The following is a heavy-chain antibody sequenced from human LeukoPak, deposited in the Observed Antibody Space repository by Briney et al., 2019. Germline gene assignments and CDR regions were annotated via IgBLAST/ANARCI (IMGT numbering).Heavy chain of an antibody. CDR1: GFTFSDYS. CDR2: IRNDGNNK. CDR3: AKVFVLMRGTPENWFDP. V-gene: IGHV3-30*02. J-gene: IGHJ5*02. Sequence: GGSLRLSCAASGFTFSDYSMHWVRQAPGKGLNWVAFIRNDGNNKYYADSVKGRFTISRDNSMDTLYLQMNSLRDEDTAIYFCAKVFVLMRGTPENWFDPWGQGTLVTVSS. D-gene: IGHD1-14*01.